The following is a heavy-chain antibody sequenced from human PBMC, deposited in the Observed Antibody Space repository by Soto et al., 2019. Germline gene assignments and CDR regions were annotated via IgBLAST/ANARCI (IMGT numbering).Heavy chain of an antibody. Sequence: QVQLVQSGAEVKKPGSSVKVSCKASGGTFSSYAISWVRQAPGQGLEWTGGIIPIFGTANYAQKFQGRVTITADESTSTAYMELSSLRSEDTAVYYCARETLPRRDGFNWFDPWGQGTLVTVSS. CDR2: IIPIFGTA. CDR3: ARETLPRRDGFNWFDP. V-gene: IGHV1-69*01. J-gene: IGHJ5*02. CDR1: GGTFSSYA. D-gene: IGHD3-10*01.